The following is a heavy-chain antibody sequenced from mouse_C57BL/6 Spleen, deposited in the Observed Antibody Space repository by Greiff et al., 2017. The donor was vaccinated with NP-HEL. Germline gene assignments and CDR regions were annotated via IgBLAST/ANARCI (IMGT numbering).Heavy chain of an antibody. J-gene: IGHJ2*01. V-gene: IGHV1-19*01. D-gene: IGHD1-1*01. Sequence: VQLQQSGPVLVKPGASVKMSCKASGYTFTDYYMNWVKQSHGKSLEWIGVINPYNGGTSYNQKFKGKATLTVDKSSSTAYMELNSLTSEDSAVYYCARSNGSSPYYFDYWGQGTTLTVSS. CDR1: GYTFTDYY. CDR3: ARSNGSSPYYFDY. CDR2: INPYNGGT.